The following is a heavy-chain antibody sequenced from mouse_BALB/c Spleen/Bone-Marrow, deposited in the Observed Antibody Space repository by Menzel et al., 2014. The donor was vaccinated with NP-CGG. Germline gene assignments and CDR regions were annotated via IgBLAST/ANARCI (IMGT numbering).Heavy chain of an antibody. CDR3: ATNYYGYDWFAY. CDR2: IDPYYGGT. J-gene: IGHJ3*01. CDR1: GYSFTGYN. V-gene: IGHV1-39*01. Sequence: VQLQQSGPELEEPGASVKISCKASGYSFTGYNMNWVKQSNGKSLEWIGNIDPYYGGTSYNQKFKGKATLTVDKSSSTAYMQLKSLTSEDSAVCYCATNYYGYDWFAYWGQGTLVTVSA. D-gene: IGHD1-2*01.